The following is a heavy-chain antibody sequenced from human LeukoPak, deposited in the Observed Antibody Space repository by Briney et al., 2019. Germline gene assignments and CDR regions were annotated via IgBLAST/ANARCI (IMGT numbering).Heavy chain of an antibody. J-gene: IGHJ3*02. V-gene: IGHV4-59*08. CDR2: IYYSGST. CDR1: GGSISSYY. CDR3: ARLHSPPQSQLLYDAFDI. D-gene: IGHD2-2*01. Sequence: KTSETLSLTCTVSGGSISSYYWSLIRQPPGKGLEWIGYIYYSGSTNYNPSLKSRVTISVDTSKNQFSLKLSSVTAADTAVYYCARLHSPPQSQLLYDAFDIWGQGTMVTVSS.